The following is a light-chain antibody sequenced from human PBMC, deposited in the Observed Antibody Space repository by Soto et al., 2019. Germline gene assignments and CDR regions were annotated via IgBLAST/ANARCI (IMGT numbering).Light chain of an antibody. V-gene: IGKV3-20*01. CDR2: GAS. CDR1: DSFANTY. CDR3: QQYCSSHLT. J-gene: IGKJ1*01. Sequence: EIVLTQSPGTLSLSPGERATLSCRASDSFANTYLAWYQQKPGQAPRLLIYGASSRATGVPDRFSGSPSGTDITFIISISRLEPEDSEVYYCQQYCSSHLTLGQGTKVEMK.